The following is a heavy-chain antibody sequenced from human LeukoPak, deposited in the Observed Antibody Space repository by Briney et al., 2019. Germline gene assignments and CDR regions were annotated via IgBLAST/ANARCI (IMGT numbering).Heavy chain of an antibody. Sequence: GGSLRLSCTASGFTFSTFSMSWVRQAPGKGLEWLSFISRSSRTIYYADSVKGRFTISRDNAKNSLYLQMNSLRAEDTAVYYCARAYYYDSSGPELIWGQGTMVTVSS. CDR3: ARAYYYDSSGPELI. V-gene: IGHV3-48*01. J-gene: IGHJ3*02. D-gene: IGHD3-22*01. CDR2: ISRSSRTI. CDR1: GFTFSTFS.